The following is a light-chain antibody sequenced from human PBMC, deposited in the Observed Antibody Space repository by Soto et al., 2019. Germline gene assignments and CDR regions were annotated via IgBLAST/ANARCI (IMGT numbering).Light chain of an antibody. CDR3: QQRTDWSPLT. J-gene: IGKJ4*01. CDR2: EAS. V-gene: IGKV3-11*01. Sequence: EIVLTQSPATLSLSPGDSATLSCRASRSITTNLAWYQQKPGQAPRLLISEASNRATGIPARFSGSGSGTDFNLTISSLEPEDFAVYYCQQRTDWSPLTFGGGTKVEV. CDR1: RSITTN.